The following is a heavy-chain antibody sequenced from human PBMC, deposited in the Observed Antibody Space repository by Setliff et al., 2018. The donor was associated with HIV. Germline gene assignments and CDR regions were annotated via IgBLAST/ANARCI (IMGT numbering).Heavy chain of an antibody. V-gene: IGHV3-7*01. CDR3: ARKLRPGHGVDV. D-gene: IGHD3-10*01. CDR1: RFDFNNYW. CDR2: IGQDGSEK. J-gene: IGHJ6*02. Sequence: GGSLRLSCAASRFDFNNYWMCWVRQAPGKGREWVANIGQDGSEKNYVDSVKGRFTISRDNAKNSMDLQMNSLRAADTAIYYCARKLRPGHGVDVWGQGTTVTVSS.